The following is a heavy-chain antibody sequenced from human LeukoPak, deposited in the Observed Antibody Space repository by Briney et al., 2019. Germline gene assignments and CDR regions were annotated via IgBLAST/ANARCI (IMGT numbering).Heavy chain of an antibody. CDR2: IWYDGSNK. D-gene: IGHD2-21*01. V-gene: IGHV3-33*01. CDR3: ARGLQVIYGMDV. Sequence: AGGSLRLSCAASGFTFSSYGMNWVRQAPGKGLEWVAVIWYDGSNKYYADSVKGRFTISRDNSKNTLYLQMNSLRAEDTAVYYCARGLQVIYGMDVWGKGTTVTVSS. CDR1: GFTFSSYG. J-gene: IGHJ6*04.